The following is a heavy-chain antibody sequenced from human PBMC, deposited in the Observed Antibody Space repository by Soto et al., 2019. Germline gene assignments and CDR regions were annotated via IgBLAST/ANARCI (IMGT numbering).Heavy chain of an antibody. Sequence: QVQVVQSGAEVKKPGASVKVSCKASGYTFTNYAMHWVRQAPGQRLEWMGWINPGNGNTKNSQKFQGRVTITRDTLASTAYMELSSLRSEDTAVYYCARGASSVTTFYFDLWRRGTLVTVSS. CDR3: ARGASSVTTFYFDL. D-gene: IGHD4-17*01. CDR2: INPGNGNT. J-gene: IGHJ2*01. CDR1: GYTFTNYA. V-gene: IGHV1-3*01.